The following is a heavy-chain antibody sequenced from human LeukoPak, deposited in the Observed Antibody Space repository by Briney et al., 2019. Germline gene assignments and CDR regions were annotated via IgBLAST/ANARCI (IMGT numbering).Heavy chain of an antibody. D-gene: IGHD6-13*01. Sequence: PGGSLRLSCAASGFTFSSYAMSWVRQAPGKGLEWVSSISGSGGSTYYADSVKGRFTISRDNSRNTLYLQMNSLRTEDTAVYYCAKRGHTSSEDYYYFDCWGQGTLVTVSS. J-gene: IGHJ4*02. V-gene: IGHV3-23*01. CDR1: GFTFSSYA. CDR2: ISGSGGST. CDR3: AKRGHTSSEDYYYFDC.